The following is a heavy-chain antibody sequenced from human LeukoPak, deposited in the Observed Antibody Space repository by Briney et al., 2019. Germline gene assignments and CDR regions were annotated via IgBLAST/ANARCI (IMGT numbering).Heavy chain of an antibody. Sequence: SETLSLTCTVSAGSISTFYWTWIRQPAGKGLEWIGRINYSGSTNYNLSLRGRVSMSVDRPKNQFSLTLNSVTAADTAVYYCAREGGDPKWLDPWGQGTLVTVSS. CDR1: AGSISTFY. CDR2: INYSGST. CDR3: AREGGDPKWLDP. D-gene: IGHD6-25*01. V-gene: IGHV4-4*07. J-gene: IGHJ5*02.